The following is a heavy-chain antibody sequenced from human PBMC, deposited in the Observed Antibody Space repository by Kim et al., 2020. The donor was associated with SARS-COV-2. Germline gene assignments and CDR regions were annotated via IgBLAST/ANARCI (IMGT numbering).Heavy chain of an antibody. CDR2: ISSSSSYI. V-gene: IGHV3-21*01. J-gene: IGHJ4*02. Sequence: GGSLRLSCAASGFTFSSYSMNWVRQAPGKGLEWVSSISSSSSYIYYADSVKGRFTISRDNAKNSLYLQMNSLRAEDTAVYYCARVARNYYDILTGYYRGPEPYYFDYWGQGTLVTVSS. D-gene: IGHD3-9*01. CDR3: ARVARNYYDILTGYYRGPEPYYFDY. CDR1: GFTFSSYS.